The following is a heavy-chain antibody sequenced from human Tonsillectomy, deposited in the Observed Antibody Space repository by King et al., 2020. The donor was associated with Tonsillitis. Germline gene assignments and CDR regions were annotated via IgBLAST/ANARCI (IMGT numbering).Heavy chain of an antibody. CDR1: GFKFSSYG. Sequence: VQLVESGGGVVQPGGSLRLSCAASGFKFSSYGMHWVRQAPGKGLEWVAFIRYDGSNKYYADSVKGRFTISRDNSKNTLYLQMNSLRAEETAVYYCAKDRGDDYVWGSYRPGEYWGQGTLVTVSS. CDR2: IRYDGSNK. J-gene: IGHJ4*02. D-gene: IGHD3-16*02. V-gene: IGHV3-30*02. CDR3: AKDRGDDYVWGSYRPGEY.